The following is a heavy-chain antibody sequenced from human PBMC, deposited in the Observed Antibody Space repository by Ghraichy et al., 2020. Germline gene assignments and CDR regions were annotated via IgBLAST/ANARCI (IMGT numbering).Heavy chain of an antibody. J-gene: IGHJ6*02. V-gene: IGHV3-7*04. CDR3: ARVNGQYNILTGYYGYYNGIDV. D-gene: IGHD3-9*01. Sequence: LSLTCAASGFTFSAYWMTWVRQAPGKGLEWVANIKQDGSQKYYVGSVRGRFTISRDNAGNSVYLQMNSLGAEDTAVYYCARVNGQYNILTGYYGYYNGIDVWGQGTTVTVSS. CDR1: GFTFSAYW. CDR2: IKQDGSQK.